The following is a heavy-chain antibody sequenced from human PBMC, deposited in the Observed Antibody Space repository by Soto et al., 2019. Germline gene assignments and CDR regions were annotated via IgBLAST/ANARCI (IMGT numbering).Heavy chain of an antibody. J-gene: IGHJ4*02. CDR2: VFPRDSET. D-gene: IGHD2-2*01. Sequence: GESLKISCKGSGYTFTNYWIGWVRQMPGKGLEWMGIVFPRDSETLYSPSFQGQVTISADQSISTAYLQWSSLKASDTAMYYCARPFSDCSSTNCYDYWGQGTPVTVSS. CDR1: GYTFTNYW. V-gene: IGHV5-51*01. CDR3: ARPFSDCSSTNCYDY.